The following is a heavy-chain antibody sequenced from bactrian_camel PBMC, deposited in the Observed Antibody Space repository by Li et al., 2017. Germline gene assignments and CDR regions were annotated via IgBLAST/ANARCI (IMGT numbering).Heavy chain of an antibody. CDR2: VDAAGRT. CDR1: GYTYSSAC. Sequence: HVQLVESGGGSAQTGGSLRLSCAVSGYTYSSACMGWFRQAPGKEREGVAAVDAAGRTAYGNSVRGRFTISKNRGANTATLQMDNLKVEDAGMYYSASPPLPPLVTGARGPRSPSP. J-gene: IGHJ6*01. V-gene: IGHV3S53*01. CDR3: ASPPLPPLVT.